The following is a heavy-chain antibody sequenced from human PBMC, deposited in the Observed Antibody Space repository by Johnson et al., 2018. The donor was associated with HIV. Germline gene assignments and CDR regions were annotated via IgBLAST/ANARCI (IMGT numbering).Heavy chain of an antibody. CDR1: GFTFSSYA. CDR3: ATDLFSLILEDDAFDT. CDR2: IISERDGGTT. V-gene: IGHV3-15*01. Sequence: EVQLVESGGGLVQPGGSLRLSCAASGFTFSSYAMSWVRQAPGKGLEWVGRIISERDGGTTDYSAPVKDRFTISRDDSTNTLYLQMNSLKIEDAAVYYCATDLFSLILEDDAFDTWGQGTMVTVSS. J-gene: IGHJ3*02.